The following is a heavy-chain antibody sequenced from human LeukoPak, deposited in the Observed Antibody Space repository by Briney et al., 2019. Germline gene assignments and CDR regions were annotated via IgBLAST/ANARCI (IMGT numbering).Heavy chain of an antibody. CDR3: ARDLYYDFWSGYRDAFDI. J-gene: IGHJ3*02. CDR2: IKQDGSEK. Sequence: GGSLRLSCAASGFTFSSYWMSWVRQAPGKGLEWVANIKQDGSEKYYVDSVKGRFTISRDNAKNSLSLQMNSLRAEDTAVYYCARDLYYDFWSGYRDAFDIWGQGTKVTVSS. D-gene: IGHD3-3*01. V-gene: IGHV3-7*01. CDR1: GFTFSSYW.